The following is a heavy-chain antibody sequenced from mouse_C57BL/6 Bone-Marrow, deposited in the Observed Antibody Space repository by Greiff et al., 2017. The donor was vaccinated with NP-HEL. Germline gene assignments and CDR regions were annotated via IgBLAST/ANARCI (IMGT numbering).Heavy chain of an antibody. J-gene: IGHJ3*01. D-gene: IGHD1-1*01. CDR2: IDPENGDT. V-gene: IGHV14-4*01. Sequence: EVMLVESGAELVRPGASVKLSCTASGFNIKDDYMHWVKQRPEQGLEWIGWIDPENGDTEYASKFQGKATITADTSSNTAYLQLSSLTSEDTAVYYCTTGDYGSSLAWFAYWGQGTLVTVSA. CDR1: GFNIKDDY. CDR3: TTGDYGSSLAWFAY.